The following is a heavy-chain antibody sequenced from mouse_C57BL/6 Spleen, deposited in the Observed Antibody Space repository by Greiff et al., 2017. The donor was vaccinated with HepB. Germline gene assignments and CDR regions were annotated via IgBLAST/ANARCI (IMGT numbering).Heavy chain of an antibody. CDR1: GYTFTSYW. Sequence: QVQLQQPGAELVKPGASVKMSCKASGYTFTSYWITWVKQRPGQGLEWIGDIYPGSGSTNYNEKFKSKATLTVDTSSSTAYMQLSSLTSEHSAVYYCARKKFYYGLDYWGQGTTLTVSS. J-gene: IGHJ2*01. CDR2: IYPGSGST. D-gene: IGHD1-1*01. V-gene: IGHV1-55*01. CDR3: ARKKFYYGLDY.